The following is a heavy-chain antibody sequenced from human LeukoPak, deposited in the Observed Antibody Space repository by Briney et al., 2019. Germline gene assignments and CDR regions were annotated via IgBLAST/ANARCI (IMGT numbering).Heavy chain of an antibody. V-gene: IGHV3-48*04. CDR2: ISSSGSTI. CDR1: GFTFSSYA. CDR3: ARDKSIVGSKRASMVNYYYYYGMDV. Sequence: GRSLRLSCAASGFTFSSYAMHWVRRAPGKGLEWVSYISSSGSTIYYADSVKGRFTISRDNAKNSLYLQMNSLRAEDTAVYYCARDKSIVGSKRASMVNYYYYYGMDVWGQGTTVTVSS. J-gene: IGHJ6*02. D-gene: IGHD1-26*01.